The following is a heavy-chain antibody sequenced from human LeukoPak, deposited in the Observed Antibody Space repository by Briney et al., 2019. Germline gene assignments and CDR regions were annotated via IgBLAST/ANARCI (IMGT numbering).Heavy chain of an antibody. CDR1: GFNVSNNY. Sequence: GGSLRLSCAASGFNVSNNYMSWARQAPGKGLEWVSVIYRGGSTYYADSVKGRFIMSRDNSKNTVYLQMDSLRAEDTAVYYCARDRGAAAGNWGQGTLVTVSS. V-gene: IGHV3-53*01. J-gene: IGHJ4*02. D-gene: IGHD6-13*01. CDR3: ARDRGAAAGN. CDR2: IYRGGST.